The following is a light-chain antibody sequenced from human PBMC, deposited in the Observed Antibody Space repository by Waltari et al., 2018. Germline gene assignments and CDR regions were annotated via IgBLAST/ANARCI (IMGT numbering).Light chain of an antibody. J-gene: IGKJ1*01. V-gene: IGKV3-11*01. Sequence: EVVLTQSPATLSLSPGDRATLSCRASQSISIYLAWYQHKPAQAPRLLIFDASNRATGIPARFSVSGSGTDFTLTISNLEPEDSAVYYCQQRSDWPPTWTFGQGTKVEMK. CDR3: QQRSDWPPTWT. CDR1: QSISIY. CDR2: DAS.